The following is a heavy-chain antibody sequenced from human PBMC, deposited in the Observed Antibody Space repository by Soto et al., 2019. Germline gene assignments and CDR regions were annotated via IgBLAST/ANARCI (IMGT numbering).Heavy chain of an antibody. V-gene: IGHV1-3*01. CDR3: ARSGECGGDCYTFDY. Sequence: ASVKVSCKASGYTFTGYAMHWVRQAPGQRLEWMGWINAGNGNTKYSQKFQGRVTITRDTSASTAYMELSSLRSEDTAMYYCARSGECGGDCYTFDYWGQGTLVTVSS. CDR2: INAGNGNT. D-gene: IGHD2-21*02. J-gene: IGHJ4*02. CDR1: GYTFTGYA.